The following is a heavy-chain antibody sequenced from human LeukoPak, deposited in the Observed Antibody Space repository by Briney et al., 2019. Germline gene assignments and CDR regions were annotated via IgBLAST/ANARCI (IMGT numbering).Heavy chain of an antibody. V-gene: IGHV3-23*01. CDR2: ISGSGGST. J-gene: IGHJ4*02. D-gene: IGHD5-24*01. Sequence: PGGSLRLSCAASGFTFSSYAMSWVRQAPGKGLEWVSAISGSGGSTYYADSVKGRFTISRDNSKNTLYLQMNSLKAEDTAVYYCAKDQGPVESSFDYWGQGTLVTVSS. CDR3: AKDQGPVESSFDY. CDR1: GFTFSSYA.